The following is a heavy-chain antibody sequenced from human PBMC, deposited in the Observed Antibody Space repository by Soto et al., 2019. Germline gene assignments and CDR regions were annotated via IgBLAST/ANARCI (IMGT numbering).Heavy chain of an antibody. CDR3: ARLNYNDGSGYYPLGH. J-gene: IGHJ4*02. Sequence: SETLSLTCTVSGGSISSGDYYWSWIRQPPGKGLEWIGYIYYSGSTYYNPSLKSRVTISVDTSKNQFSLKLSSVTAADTAVYYCARLNYNDGSGYYPLGHWGQGTLVTVSS. V-gene: IGHV4-30-4*01. CDR2: IYYSGST. CDR1: GGSISSGDYY. D-gene: IGHD3-22*01.